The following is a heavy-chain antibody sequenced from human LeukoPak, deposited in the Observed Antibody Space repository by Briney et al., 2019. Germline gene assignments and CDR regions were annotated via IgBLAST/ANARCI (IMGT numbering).Heavy chain of an antibody. CDR3: ARIQLWLDYYYYMDV. CDR2: IYYSGST. D-gene: IGHD5-18*01. Sequence: SETLSLTRTVSGGSISSYYWSWFRQPPGKGLEWIGYIYYSGSTNYNPSLKSRVTISVDTSKNQFSLKLSSVTAADTAVYYCARIQLWLDYYYYMDVWGKGTTVTVSS. CDR1: GGSISSYY. V-gene: IGHV4-59*01. J-gene: IGHJ6*03.